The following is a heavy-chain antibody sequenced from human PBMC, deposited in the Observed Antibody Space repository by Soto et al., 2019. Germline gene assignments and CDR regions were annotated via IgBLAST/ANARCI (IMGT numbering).Heavy chain of an antibody. CDR2: ISYSGST. CDR1: GGSVSSGSYY. Sequence: SETLSLTCTVSGGSVSSGSYYWTWIRQTPGKGLQWIGYISYSGSTFYNPSLKTRLAMSVDTSKNQFSVRLRSVTAADTAVYYCARGRVVVPAAVMFNCLDPWGQGALVTVSS. J-gene: IGHJ5*02. V-gene: IGHV4-30-4*01. CDR3: ARGRVVVPAAVMFNCLDP. D-gene: IGHD2-2*01.